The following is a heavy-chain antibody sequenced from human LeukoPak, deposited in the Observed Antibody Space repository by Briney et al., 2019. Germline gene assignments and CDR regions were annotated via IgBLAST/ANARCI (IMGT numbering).Heavy chain of an antibody. Sequence: GGSLRLSCAASGFTFDDYAMHWVRQAPGKGLERVSLISGDGGSTYYADSVKGRFTISRDNSKNSLYLQMNSLRTEDTALYYCAKDNDILTGYEYYYFDYWGQGTLVTVSS. CDR2: ISGDGGST. J-gene: IGHJ4*02. D-gene: IGHD3-9*01. CDR3: AKDNDILTGYEYYYFDY. V-gene: IGHV3-43*02. CDR1: GFTFDDYA.